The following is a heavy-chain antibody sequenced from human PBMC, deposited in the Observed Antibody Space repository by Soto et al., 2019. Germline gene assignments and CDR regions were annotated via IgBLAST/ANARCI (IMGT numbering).Heavy chain of an antibody. CDR3: ARWYDILTGYPIYGMDV. CDR2: IWYDGSNN. J-gene: IGHJ6*02. V-gene: IGHV3-33*01. Sequence: QVQLVESGGGVVQPGRSLRLSCAASGFTFRSYGMHWVRQAPGKGLEWVAVIWYDGSNNYYADSVKGRFTISRDNSKNTLYLQMNSLRAEDTAVYYCARWYDILTGYPIYGMDVWCQGTTVTVAS. CDR1: GFTFRSYG. D-gene: IGHD3-9*01.